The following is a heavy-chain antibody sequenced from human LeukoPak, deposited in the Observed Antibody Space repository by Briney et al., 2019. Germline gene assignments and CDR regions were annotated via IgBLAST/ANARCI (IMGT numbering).Heavy chain of an antibody. V-gene: IGHV1-69*01. J-gene: IGHJ6*02. CDR2: IIPIFGTA. D-gene: IGHD6-13*01. CDR3: ASGRSYSSSYYYGMDV. Sequence: PGGSLRLSCAASGFTFSSYAISWVRQAPGQGLEWMGGIIPIFGTANYAQKFQGRVTITADESASTAYMELSSLRSEDTAVYYCASGRSYSSSYYYGMDVWGQGTTVTVSS. CDR1: GFTFSSYA.